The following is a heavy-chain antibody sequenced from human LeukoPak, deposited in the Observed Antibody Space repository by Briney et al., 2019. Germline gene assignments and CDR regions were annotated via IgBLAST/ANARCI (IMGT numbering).Heavy chain of an antibody. J-gene: IGHJ5*02. V-gene: IGHV4-34*01. CDR3: ARSRLLGYYGSGSYAGWFDP. Sequence: SSETLSLTCAVYGGSFSGYYWSWIRQPPGNGLEWIGEINHSGSTNYNPSLKSRVTISVDTSKNQFSLKLSSVTAADTAVYYCARSRLLGYYGSGSYAGWFDPWGQGTLVTVSS. D-gene: IGHD3-10*01. CDR2: INHSGST. CDR1: GGSFSGYY.